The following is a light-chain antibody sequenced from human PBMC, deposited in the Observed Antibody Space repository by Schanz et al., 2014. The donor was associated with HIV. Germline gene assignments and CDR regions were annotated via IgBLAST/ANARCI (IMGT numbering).Light chain of an antibody. J-gene: IGLJ2*01. V-gene: IGLV1-40*01. CDR2: GNN. CDR1: SSNIGAGYD. CDR3: SSYTSSSTLVV. Sequence: QSVLTQPPSASGPPGQGITISCTGTSSNIGAGYDVHWYQHLPGRAPKLLIYGNNNRPSGVPDRFSGSKSGDTASLTVSGLQAEDEADYYCSSYTSSSTLVVFGGGTKLTVL.